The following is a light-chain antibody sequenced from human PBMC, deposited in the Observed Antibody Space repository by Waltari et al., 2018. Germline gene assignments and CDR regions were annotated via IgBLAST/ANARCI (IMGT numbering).Light chain of an antibody. CDR2: AGS. J-gene: IGKJ5*01. Sequence: QLTQSPSFLSASVGDRVTISCRASRGISSYLAWYQQKPGKAPRLLIYAGSTLHSGVPSRFSGSGSGTEFTLTIGSLQPEDFATYYCQEVNSYPSITFGQGTRLE. CDR3: QEVNSYPSIT. V-gene: IGKV1-9*01. CDR1: RGISSY.